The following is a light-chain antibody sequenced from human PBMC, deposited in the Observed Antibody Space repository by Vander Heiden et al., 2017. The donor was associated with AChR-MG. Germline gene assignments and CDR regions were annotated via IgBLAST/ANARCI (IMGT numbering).Light chain of an antibody. Sequence: QSALTQPASASGSPGQSVTISCTGTSSDVGGYHYVSWYQRHPGKAPKLMIYEVNKRPSGVPDRFSGSKSGNTASLTVSGLQAEDEADYYCSSYAGSNNLVFGGGTKLT. J-gene: IGLJ2*01. CDR1: SSDVGGYHY. CDR2: EVN. CDR3: SSYAGSNNLV. V-gene: IGLV2-8*01.